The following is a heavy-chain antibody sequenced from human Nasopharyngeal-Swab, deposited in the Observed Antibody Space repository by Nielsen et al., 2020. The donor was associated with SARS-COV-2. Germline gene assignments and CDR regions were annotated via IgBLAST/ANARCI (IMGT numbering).Heavy chain of an antibody. V-gene: IGHV3-23*01. CDR3: AKGVPGIAAAGTGYFQH. D-gene: IGHD6-13*01. CDR1: GFTFSTYA. J-gene: IGHJ1*01. Sequence: GGSLRLSCAASGFTFSTYAMSWVRQAPGKGLEWVSGISGNGDNTYYADSVKGRFTISRDNSKNTLELHMNSLRAEDTAVYYCAKGVPGIAAAGTGYFQHWGQGTLVTVSS. CDR2: ISGNGDNT.